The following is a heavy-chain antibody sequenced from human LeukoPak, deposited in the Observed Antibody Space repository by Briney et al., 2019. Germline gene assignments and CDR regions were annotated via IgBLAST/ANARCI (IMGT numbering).Heavy chain of an antibody. Sequence: GGSLRLSCAASGFTFSSYAMHWVRQAPGKGLEWVAVISYDGSNKYYADSVKGRFTISRDNSKNTLYLQMNSLRAEDTAVYYCARDKDSSSRYVKYWGQGTLVTVSS. CDR2: ISYDGSNK. V-gene: IGHV3-30*04. D-gene: IGHD6-6*01. J-gene: IGHJ4*02. CDR1: GFTFSSYA. CDR3: ARDKDSSSRYVKY.